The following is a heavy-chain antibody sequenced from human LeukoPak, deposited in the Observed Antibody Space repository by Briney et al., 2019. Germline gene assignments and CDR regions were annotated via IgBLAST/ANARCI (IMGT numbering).Heavy chain of an antibody. V-gene: IGHV3-7*05. CDR1: GFAFSSYW. J-gene: IGHJ6*02. Sequence: PGGSLRLSCAAPGFAFSSYWMSWVRQAPGKGLEWVANIKPDGSEKYYVDSVEGRFTISRDNAKNSLYLQMNSLRAEDTAMYYCARFGVPYGVDVWGQGTTVTVSS. CDR3: ARFGVPYGVDV. CDR2: IKPDGSEK. D-gene: IGHD2-8*01.